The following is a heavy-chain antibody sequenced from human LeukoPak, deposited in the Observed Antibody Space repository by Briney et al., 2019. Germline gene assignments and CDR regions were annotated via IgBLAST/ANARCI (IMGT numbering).Heavy chain of an antibody. Sequence: ASVKVSCKASGYTFTSYGISWVRQAPGQGLEWMGWISAYNGNTNYAQKHQGRVTMTTDTSTSTAYMELRSLRSDDTAVYYCARDGVGYCSSTSCFNWFDPWGQGTLVTVSS. V-gene: IGHV1-18*01. J-gene: IGHJ5*02. CDR2: ISAYNGNT. CDR1: GYTFTSYG. D-gene: IGHD2-2*01. CDR3: ARDGVGYCSSTSCFNWFDP.